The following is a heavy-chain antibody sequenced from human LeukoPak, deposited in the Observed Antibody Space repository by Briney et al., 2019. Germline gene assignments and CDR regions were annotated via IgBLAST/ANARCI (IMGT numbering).Heavy chain of an antibody. J-gene: IGHJ6*04. D-gene: IGHD3-10*01. CDR3: ARGSGDV. CDR2: ISYSGST. Sequence: SETLSLTCTVSGGSISRYYWSWIRQHPGKGLEWIGYISYSGSTTYNSSLKSRVTISVDTSKNQFSLKLSSVTAADTAVYYCARGSGDVWGKGTTVTISS. V-gene: IGHV4-59*01. CDR1: GGSISRYY.